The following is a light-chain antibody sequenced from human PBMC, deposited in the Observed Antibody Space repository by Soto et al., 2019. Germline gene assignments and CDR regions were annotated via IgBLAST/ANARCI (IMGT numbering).Light chain of an antibody. CDR2: GTS. V-gene: IGKV3-20*01. CDR1: ERIYSAY. J-gene: IGKJ5*01. CDR3: EQYGSSPPSIT. Sequence: VLTQSPATLSLSPGERATLSCRASERIYSAYLGWYQQKPGQAPRLLIYGTSSRATGIPDRSTGSGSGTDLTLTISSLEPEDFAVYYCEQYGSSPPSITFGQGTRLEIK.